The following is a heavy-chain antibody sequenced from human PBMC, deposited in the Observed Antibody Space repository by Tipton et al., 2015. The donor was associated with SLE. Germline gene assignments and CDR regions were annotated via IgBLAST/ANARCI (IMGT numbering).Heavy chain of an antibody. Sequence: SLRLSCAASEFMFSYFEMNWVRQAPGKGLEWVSYISGSGTTIYYADSVKGRFTISRDNAKNSLYLQMDSLRVEDTAVYYCARLAGHSFDIWGQGTVVTVSS. CDR2: ISGSGTTI. V-gene: IGHV3-48*03. CDR1: EFMFSYFE. J-gene: IGHJ3*02. CDR3: ARLAGHSFDI.